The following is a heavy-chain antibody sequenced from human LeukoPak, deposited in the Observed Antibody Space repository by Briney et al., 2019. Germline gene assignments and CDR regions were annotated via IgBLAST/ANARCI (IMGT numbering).Heavy chain of an antibody. V-gene: IGHV3-23*01. J-gene: IGHJ4*02. CDR2: ISASGGST. D-gene: IGHD6-13*01. CDR1: GFTFSSYA. Sequence: GGSLRLSCAASGFTFSSYAMSWVRQAPGKGLEWVSAISASGGSTYYADSVKGRFTISRDNSKNTLSLQMDSLRAEDTAVYYCAKRIAAAGPYFDSWGQGTPVTVSS. CDR3: AKRIAAAGPYFDS.